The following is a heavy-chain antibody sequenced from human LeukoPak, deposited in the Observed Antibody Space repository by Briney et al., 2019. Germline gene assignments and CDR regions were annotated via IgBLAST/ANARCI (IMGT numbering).Heavy chain of an antibody. Sequence: GGSLRLSCAASGFTSSSHWMGWVRQAPGKGLEWVANIKPDGSEENYMDSVKGRFTISRDNAENSLYLQMSSLRAEDTAVYYCARGRVAVAGKAWDYWGQGTLVTVSS. CDR3: ARGRVAVAGKAWDY. D-gene: IGHD6-19*01. CDR2: IKPDGSEE. V-gene: IGHV3-7*01. CDR1: GFTSSSHW. J-gene: IGHJ4*02.